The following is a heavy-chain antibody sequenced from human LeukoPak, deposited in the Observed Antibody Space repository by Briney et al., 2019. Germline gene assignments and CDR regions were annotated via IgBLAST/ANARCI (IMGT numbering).Heavy chain of an antibody. V-gene: IGHV3-74*01. Sequence: GGSLRLSCAASGFTFSSYWMHWVRQAPGKGLVWVSRINSEGSSTSYADSVKGRFTISRDNAKNSLYLQMNSLRAEDTAVYYCAREAYCGGDCYSIDYWGQGTLVTVSS. D-gene: IGHD2-21*02. CDR3: AREAYCGGDCYSIDY. CDR2: INSEGSST. CDR1: GFTFSSYW. J-gene: IGHJ4*02.